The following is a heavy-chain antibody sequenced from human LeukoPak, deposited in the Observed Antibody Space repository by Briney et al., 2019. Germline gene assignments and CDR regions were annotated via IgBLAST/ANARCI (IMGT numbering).Heavy chain of an antibody. V-gene: IGHV4-59*01. D-gene: IGHD2-2*01. CDR1: GGSISSYY. CDR2: IYYNGGT. J-gene: IGHJ5*02. CDR3: ARDRYQNWFDP. Sequence: SETLSLTCTVSGGSISSYYWSWIRQPPGKGLEWIGYIYYNGGTTYNPSLKSRVTISIDTSKNQFSLNLSSVTAADTAVYYCARDRYQNWFDPWGRGTLVTVSS.